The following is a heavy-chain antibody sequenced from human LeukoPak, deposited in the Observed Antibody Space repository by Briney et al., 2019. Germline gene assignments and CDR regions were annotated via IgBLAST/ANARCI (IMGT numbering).Heavy chain of an antibody. Sequence: SETLSLTCTVSGGSISSSSYYWGWIRQPPGKGLEWIGSIYYSGSTYYNPSLKSRVTISVDTSKNQFSLKLSSVTAAATAVYYCARHYCSGGSCYYPAWFVPWGQGTLVTVPS. V-gene: IGHV4-39*01. D-gene: IGHD2-15*01. CDR2: IYYSGST. J-gene: IGHJ5*02. CDR3: ARHYCSGGSCYYPAWFVP. CDR1: GGSISSSSYY.